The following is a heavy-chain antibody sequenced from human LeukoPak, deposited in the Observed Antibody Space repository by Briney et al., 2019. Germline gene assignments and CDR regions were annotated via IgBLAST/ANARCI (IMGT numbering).Heavy chain of an antibody. D-gene: IGHD6-13*01. J-gene: IGHJ4*02. CDR1: GFTVSSNY. V-gene: IGHV3-53*01. CDR2: IYSGGST. CDR3: AKDLSRGSRPYYFDY. Sequence: PGRSLRLSCAASGFTVSSNYMSWVRQAPGKGLEWVSVIYSGGSTYYADSVKGRFTISRDNSKNTLYLQMNSLRAEDTAVYYCAKDLSRGSRPYYFDYWGQGTLVTVSS.